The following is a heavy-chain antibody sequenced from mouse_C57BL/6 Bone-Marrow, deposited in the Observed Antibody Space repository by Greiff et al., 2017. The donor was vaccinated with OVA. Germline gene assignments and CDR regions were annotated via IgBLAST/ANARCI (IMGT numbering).Heavy chain of an antibody. D-gene: IGHD2-1*01. Sequence: EVQLQESGAELVKPGASVKLSCTASGFNIKDYYMHWVKQRTEQGLEWIGRLDPEDGETKSAPKFPGKATITADTSSNTAYLQLSSLTSEDTAVYYCARSKVYYGNKDYFDYWGQGTTLTVSS. V-gene: IGHV14-2*01. CDR1: GFNIKDYY. CDR3: ARSKVYYGNKDYFDY. J-gene: IGHJ2*01. CDR2: LDPEDGET.